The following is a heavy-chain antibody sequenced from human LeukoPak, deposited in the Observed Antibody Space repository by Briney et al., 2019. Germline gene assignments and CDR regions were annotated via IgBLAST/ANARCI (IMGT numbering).Heavy chain of an antibody. CDR1: GFSFSNYE. J-gene: IGHJ3*02. Sequence: PGGSLRLSCAASGFSFSNYEMNWVRQAPGKGREWVSYISSSGSVISYADSVKGRFTISRDNAKNSLYLQMNSLRAEDTAVYYCARDVEPDAFDIWGQGTMVTVSS. CDR3: ARDVEPDAFDI. CDR2: ISSSGSVI. D-gene: IGHD1-1*01. V-gene: IGHV3-48*03.